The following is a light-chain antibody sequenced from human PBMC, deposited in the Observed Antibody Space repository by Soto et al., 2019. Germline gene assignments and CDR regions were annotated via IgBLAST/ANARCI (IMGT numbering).Light chain of an antibody. CDR1: SSDVGSYNL. CDR2: DVS. J-gene: IGLJ1*01. CDR3: CSYAGTSTPYV. V-gene: IGLV2-23*02. Sequence: QSVLTQPASVSGSPGQSITISCTGTSSDVGSYNLVSWYQQHPGKAPKLMISDVSKRPSGVSDRFSGSKSGNTASLTISGLQAEYEADYFCCSYAGTSTPYVFGTGTKVTDL.